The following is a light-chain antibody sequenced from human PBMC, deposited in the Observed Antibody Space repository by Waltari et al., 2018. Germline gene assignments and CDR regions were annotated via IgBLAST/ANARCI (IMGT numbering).Light chain of an antibody. CDR1: QSISNW. Sequence: DIQMTQSPSTLSASVGDRVTLTCRASQSISNWLAWYQQKPGKAPKLLIYQASTLESGVPSRFSGSGSGTEFTLTISSLQPDDFATYYCQQYNSYSLLTFGGGTKVEIK. J-gene: IGKJ4*01. CDR3: QQYNSYSLLT. CDR2: QAS. V-gene: IGKV1-5*03.